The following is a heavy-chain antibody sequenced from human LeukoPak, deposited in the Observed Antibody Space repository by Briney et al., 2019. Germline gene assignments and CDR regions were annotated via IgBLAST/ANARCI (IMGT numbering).Heavy chain of an antibody. Sequence: GGSLRLSCAASGFTFISYSMNWVRQAPGKGLEWVSSISSSSSYIYYADSVKGRFTISRDNAKNSLYLQMNSLRAEDTAVYYCARPKDYCSSTSCYSYYYYDMDVWGKGITVTVSS. V-gene: IGHV3-21*01. J-gene: IGHJ6*03. CDR2: ISSSSSYI. CDR1: GFTFISYS. CDR3: ARPKDYCSSTSCYSYYYYDMDV. D-gene: IGHD2-2*01.